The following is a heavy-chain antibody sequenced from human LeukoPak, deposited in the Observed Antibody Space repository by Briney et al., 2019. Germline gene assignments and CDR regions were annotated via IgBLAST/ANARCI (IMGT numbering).Heavy chain of an antibody. CDR1: GDIFNSYS. J-gene: IGHJ6*03. Sequence: GASVKVSCKASGDIFNSYSMSWVRQAPGQGLEWMGGIIPMFGSANYAQKFQGRVTITTGQSTTTAYYCARVGRSRGSLPNSYYYMDVWGKGTTVTVSS. V-gene: IGHV1-69*05. CDR2: IIPMFGSA. CDR3: YYMDV. D-gene: IGHD1-26*01.